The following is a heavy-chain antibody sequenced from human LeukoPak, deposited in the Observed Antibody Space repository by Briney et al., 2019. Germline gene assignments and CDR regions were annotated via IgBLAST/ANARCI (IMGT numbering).Heavy chain of an antibody. Sequence: GGSLRLSCAASGFTFSSYAMSWLRQAPGKGLEWVSAISGSGGSTYYADSVKGRFTISRDNSKNTLYLQMNSLRAEDTAVYYCAKQSPPDYYDSSGADYWGQGTLVTVSS. CDR3: AKQSPPDYYDSSGADY. J-gene: IGHJ4*02. V-gene: IGHV3-23*01. CDR1: GFTFSSYA. CDR2: ISGSGGST. D-gene: IGHD3-22*01.